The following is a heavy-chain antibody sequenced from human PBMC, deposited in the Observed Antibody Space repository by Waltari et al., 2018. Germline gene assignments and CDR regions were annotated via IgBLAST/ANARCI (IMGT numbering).Heavy chain of an antibody. D-gene: IGHD1-26*01. Sequence: QVQLVQSGAGVQKPGSAVKVSCKASGGTFSSYAISWVREAPGQGLEWMGGIIPIFGTANYAQKFQGRVTITADESTSTAYMELSSLRSEDTAVYYCARDSGGSYLGPMRAFDIWGQGTMVTVSS. J-gene: IGHJ3*02. CDR2: IIPIFGTA. CDR1: GGTFSSYA. CDR3: ARDSGGSYLGPMRAFDI. V-gene: IGHV1-69*12.